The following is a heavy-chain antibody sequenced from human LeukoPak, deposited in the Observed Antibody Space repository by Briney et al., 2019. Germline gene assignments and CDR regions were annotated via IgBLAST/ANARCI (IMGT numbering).Heavy chain of an antibody. J-gene: IGHJ3*02. CDR1: GGSISNGGYY. CDR3: ARDSSADAFDI. Sequence: SETLSLTCTISGGSISNGGYYWSWIRQHPGKGLEWIGYIYYSGSTYYNPSLKSRVTISVDTSKNQFSLKLSSVTAADTAVYYCARDSSADAFDIWGQGTMVTVSS. D-gene: IGHD3-22*01. V-gene: IGHV4-31*03. CDR2: IYYSGST.